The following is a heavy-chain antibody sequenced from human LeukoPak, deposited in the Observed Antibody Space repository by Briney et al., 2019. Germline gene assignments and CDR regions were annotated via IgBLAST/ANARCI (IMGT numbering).Heavy chain of an antibody. CDR3: ARDRTYSGNDRGVY. Sequence: PGGSLRLSCAASGFTVSSNYRSGVRQAPGKGLEWVSVIYSGGSTYYADTVKGRFTISRDNSKTTLYLQMNSLRAEDTAVYYCARDRTYSGNDRGVYWGQGTLVTVSS. CDR1: GFTVSSNY. D-gene: IGHD1-26*01. V-gene: IGHV3-66*01. CDR2: IYSGGST. J-gene: IGHJ4*02.